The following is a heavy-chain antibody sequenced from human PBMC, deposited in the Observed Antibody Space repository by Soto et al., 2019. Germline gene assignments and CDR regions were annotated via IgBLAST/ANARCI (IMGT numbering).Heavy chain of an antibody. CDR2: IYHSVST. D-gene: IGHD3-10*01. J-gene: IGHJ4*02. CDR3: AREDLVRGVSKY. V-gene: IGHV4-39*01. CDR1: GDSISSGTFY. Sequence: PSETLSLTCTVSGDSISSGTFYWGWVLHPPGTGLEWIGSIYHSVSTYYNPSLRSRVTISVDTAKNQFSLKLSSVTAADTAVYYCAREDLVRGVSKYCGKGNMVIVSS.